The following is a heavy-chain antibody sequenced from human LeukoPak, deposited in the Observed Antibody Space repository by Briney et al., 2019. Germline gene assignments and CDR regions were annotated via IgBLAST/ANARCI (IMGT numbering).Heavy chain of an antibody. Sequence: GGSLRLSCAASGFTFSSYWMSWVRQAPGKGLEWVANIKQDGSEKYYVDSVKGPFTISRDNAKNSLYLQMNSLRAEDTAVYYCARVGYQLLTYYYGMDVWGQGTTVTVSS. CDR1: GFTFSSYW. CDR2: IKQDGSEK. J-gene: IGHJ6*02. V-gene: IGHV3-7*01. CDR3: ARVGYQLLTYYYGMDV. D-gene: IGHD2-2*01.